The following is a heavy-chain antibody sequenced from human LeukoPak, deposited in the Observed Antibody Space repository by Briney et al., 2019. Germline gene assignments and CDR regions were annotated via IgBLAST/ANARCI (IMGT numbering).Heavy chain of an antibody. CDR3: ARAHSSSWYRDY. V-gene: IGHV4-59*01. Sequence: SETLSLTWTVSGGSITSYYWSWIRQPPGKGLEWIGYMYYSGSTNYNPSLKSRVTISLDTSNNQFSLKLTSVTAADTAVYYCARAHSSSWYRDYWGQGTLVTVSS. D-gene: IGHD6-13*01. CDR2: MYYSGST. J-gene: IGHJ4*02. CDR1: GGSITSYY.